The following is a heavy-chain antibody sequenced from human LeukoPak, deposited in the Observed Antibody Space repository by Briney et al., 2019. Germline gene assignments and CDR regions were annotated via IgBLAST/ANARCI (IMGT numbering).Heavy chain of an antibody. J-gene: IGHJ6*02. CDR1: GGSISSYF. Sequence: SETLSLTCTVYGGSISSYFWSWIRQPPGEGVEWIGHIYYSGSTNYNPSLKSRVTISVDTSNNQFSLKLSSVTAADTAVYYCASGSSSTPYYYYGMDVWDQGTTVTVSS. D-gene: IGHD6-6*01. CDR2: IYYSGST. CDR3: ASGSSSTPYYYYGMDV. V-gene: IGHV4-59*08.